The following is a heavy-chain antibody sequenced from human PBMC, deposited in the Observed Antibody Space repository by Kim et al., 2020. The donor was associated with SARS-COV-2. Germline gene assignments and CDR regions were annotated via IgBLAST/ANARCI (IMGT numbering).Heavy chain of an antibody. D-gene: IGHD3-9*01. Sequence: GGSLRLSCAASGFTFDDYAMHWVRQAPGKGLEWVSGISWNSGSIGYADSVKGRFTISRDNAKNSLYLQMNSLRAEDTALYYCAKFSVDILTDYYYGMDVWGQGTTVTVSS. CDR3: AKFSVDILTDYYYGMDV. CDR1: GFTFDDYA. CDR2: ISWNSGSI. J-gene: IGHJ6*02. V-gene: IGHV3-9*01.